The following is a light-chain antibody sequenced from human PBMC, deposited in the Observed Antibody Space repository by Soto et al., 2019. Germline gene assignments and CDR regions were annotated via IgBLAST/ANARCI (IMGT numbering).Light chain of an antibody. CDR2: DAS. CDR1: QPVSSN. Sequence: IVLTQSPGTLSLSPGEGATLSCRASQPVSSNFAWYQQKPGQAPRLLIYDASTRATGIPARFSGSGSGTEFNLTISSLRSEDFSVYSCHNYIYWLSLFGP. CDR3: HNYIYWLSL. J-gene: IGKJ3*01. V-gene: IGKV3-15*01.